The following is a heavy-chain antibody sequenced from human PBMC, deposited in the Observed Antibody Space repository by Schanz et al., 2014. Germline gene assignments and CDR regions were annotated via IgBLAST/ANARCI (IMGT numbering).Heavy chain of an antibody. CDR1: GFTFSTYT. CDR3: ARDGGRDGYNLAFDV. V-gene: IGHV3-21*02. Sequence: DVQLVESGGGLVKPGGSLRLSCAASGFTFSTYTMNWVRQAPGKGLEWVSSISSSSTYLYYADSVKGRFTISRDSARNSLYLQMSSLRAEDTAVYFCARDGGRDGYNLAFDVWGQGTLVTVSS. CDR2: ISSSSTYL. D-gene: IGHD5-12*01. J-gene: IGHJ3*01.